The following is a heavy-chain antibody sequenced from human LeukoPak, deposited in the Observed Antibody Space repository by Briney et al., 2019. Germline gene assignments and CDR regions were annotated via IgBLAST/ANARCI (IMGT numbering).Heavy chain of an antibody. V-gene: IGHV3-23*01. D-gene: IGHD3-10*01. CDR1: GFTFSSYA. Sequence: GGSLRLSCAASGFTFSSYAMSWVRQAPGKGLEWVSAISGSGGSTYYADSVKGRFTISRDNSKNTLYLQMNSLRAEDTAVYYCAKDARTYYGSGSYSSPFDYWGQGTLVTVSS. CDR3: AKDARTYYGSGSYSSPFDY. J-gene: IGHJ4*02. CDR2: ISGSGGST.